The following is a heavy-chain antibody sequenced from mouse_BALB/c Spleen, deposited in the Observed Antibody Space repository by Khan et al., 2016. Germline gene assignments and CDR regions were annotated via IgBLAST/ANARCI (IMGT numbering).Heavy chain of an antibody. CDR3: ARPITTPTSNWFAY. D-gene: IGHD1-2*01. CDR2: INSGGTYT. CDR1: GFTFSTSV. J-gene: IGHJ3*01. V-gene: IGHV5-6*01. Sequence: EVELVESGGDLVKPGGSLKLSCSASGFTFSTSVMSWVRQTPDKRLEWVATINSGGTYTYYPDSVKGRFTISRDNAKNTLYLQMSSLKSEDTAMYYCARPITTPTSNWFAYGGQGTLVTVSA.